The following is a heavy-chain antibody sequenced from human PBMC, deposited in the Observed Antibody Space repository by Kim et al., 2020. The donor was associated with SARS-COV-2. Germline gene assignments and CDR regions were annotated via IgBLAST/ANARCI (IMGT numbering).Heavy chain of an antibody. V-gene: IGHV3-30*18. CDR3: AKEGYCSSTSCVYFDY. D-gene: IGHD2-2*01. CDR2: ISYDGSNK. CDR1: GFTFSSYG. J-gene: IGHJ4*02. Sequence: GGSLRLSCAASGFTFSSYGMHWVRQAPGKGLEWVAVISYDGSNKYYADSVKGRFTISRDNSKNTLYLQMNSLRAEDTAVYYCAKEGYCSSTSCVYFDYWGQGTLVTVSS.